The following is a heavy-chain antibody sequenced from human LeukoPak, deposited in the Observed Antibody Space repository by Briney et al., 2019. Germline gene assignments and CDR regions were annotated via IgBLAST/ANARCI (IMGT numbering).Heavy chain of an antibody. Sequence: ASVKVSCKASGYTFVSYDISWVRQAPGQGLEWMGWISADNGNTNYAQKLQGRVTMTTDTSTSTAYMELRSLRSDDTAVYYCARVGYSYGFPYYYYGMDVWGQGTTVTVSS. CDR2: ISADNGNT. D-gene: IGHD5-18*01. V-gene: IGHV1-18*01. CDR1: GYTFVSYD. J-gene: IGHJ6*02. CDR3: ARVGYSYGFPYYYYGMDV.